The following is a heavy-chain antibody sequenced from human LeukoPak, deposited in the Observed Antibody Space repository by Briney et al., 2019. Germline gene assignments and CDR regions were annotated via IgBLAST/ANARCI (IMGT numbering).Heavy chain of an antibody. CDR1: GGSINSYY. Sequence: SEPLSLTCTVSGGSINSYYWNWIRQPPGQGLEWIGFIYSSGSTNYNPSLKSRVAISVGTSKNHFSLKLSSVTAADTAVYYCARGGSSSWRIGYYFDYWGQGTLVTVSS. V-gene: IGHV4-59*01. CDR3: ARGGSSSWRIGYYFDY. CDR2: IYSSGST. J-gene: IGHJ4*02. D-gene: IGHD6-13*01.